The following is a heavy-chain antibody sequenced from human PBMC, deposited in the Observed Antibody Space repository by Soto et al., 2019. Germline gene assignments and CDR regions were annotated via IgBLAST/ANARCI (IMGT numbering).Heavy chain of an antibody. D-gene: IGHD5-12*01. J-gene: IGHJ3*02. CDR1: GFTFISYA. Sequence: EVQLLESGGGLVQPGGSLRLSCAASGFTFISYAMSWVRQATGKGREWVLAISGSGCSTYYADSVKGRFTISRDNSQNKLYLQMKSLRAEDTAVYYGAKTNRGYDLSSFDIWGQGKMVTVSS. V-gene: IGHV3-23*01. CDR2: ISGSGCST. CDR3: AKTNRGYDLSSFDI.